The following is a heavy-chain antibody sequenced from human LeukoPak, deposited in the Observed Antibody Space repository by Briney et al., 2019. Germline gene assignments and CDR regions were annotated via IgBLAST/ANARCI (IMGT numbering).Heavy chain of an antibody. V-gene: IGHV3-23*01. Sequence: GGSLRLYCAASTINFSAYGMDWVRQAPGRGLEWVSTINPTGVRTYYADSVRGRFTISRDNSKNTVFLQINSLRVEDTAIYYCARDQPHAASWFDPWGQGTLVTVSS. D-gene: IGHD2-2*01. J-gene: IGHJ5*02. CDR2: INPTGVRT. CDR3: ARDQPHAASWFDP. CDR1: TINFSAYG.